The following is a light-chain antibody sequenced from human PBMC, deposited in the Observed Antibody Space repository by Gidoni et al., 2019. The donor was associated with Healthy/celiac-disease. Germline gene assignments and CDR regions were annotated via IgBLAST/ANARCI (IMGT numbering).Light chain of an antibody. Sequence: DIQMTQAPSSLSASVGDRVTITCRASQSISSYLNWYQQKPGKAPKLLIYAASSFQSGVPSRFSGSGSGTDFTLILSSLRPTDFATYYCQQSSLTLTFGGGTKVEIK. V-gene: IGKV1-39*01. CDR3: QQSSLTLT. J-gene: IGKJ4*01. CDR2: AAS. CDR1: QSISSY.